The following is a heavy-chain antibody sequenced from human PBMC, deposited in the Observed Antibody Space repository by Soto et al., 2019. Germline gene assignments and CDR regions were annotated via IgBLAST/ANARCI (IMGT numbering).Heavy chain of an antibody. D-gene: IGHD2-2*01. V-gene: IGHV3-7*01. CDR1: GVTCSYFL. J-gene: IGHJ6*02. CDR2: IKGDGSVT. CDR3: VIPSRSVRGMGV. Sequence: GGALRPSCAASGVTCSYFLMSWARKSPGKGLEWVADIKGDGSVTQYVASVEGRFTISRDNAKYSLYLQMNSLRVEDTALYYCVIPSRSVRGMGVWGQGTTVTVSS.